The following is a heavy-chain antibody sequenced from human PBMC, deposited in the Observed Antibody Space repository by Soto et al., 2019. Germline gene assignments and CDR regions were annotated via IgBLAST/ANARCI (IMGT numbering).Heavy chain of an antibody. CDR2: TYYRSKWYN. CDR3: ATWRFDY. CDR1: GDSVSSNSAA. V-gene: IGHV6-1*01. J-gene: IGHJ4*02. Sequence: PSQTLSLTCAISGDSVSSNSAAWNWIRHSPSRGLEWLGRTYYRSKWYNDYAVSMRSRITINPDTTKNQFSLQLNSATLEDTAVYYCATWRFDYWGQGTPVTVSA.